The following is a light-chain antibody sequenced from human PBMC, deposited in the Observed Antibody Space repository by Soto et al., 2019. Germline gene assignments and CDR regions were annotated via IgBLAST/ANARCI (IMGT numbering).Light chain of an antibody. CDR3: SSYTTSNTRQIV. Sequence: QSALTQPASVSGSPGQSITISCTGTSSDVGGYNYVSWYQHHPGKAPNLIIYDVTNRPSGVSNPFSGSKSGNTASLTISGLQPEEEADYYCSSYTTSNTRQIVFGAGTKLTVL. CDR2: DVT. CDR1: SSDVGGYNY. V-gene: IGLV2-14*03. J-gene: IGLJ1*01.